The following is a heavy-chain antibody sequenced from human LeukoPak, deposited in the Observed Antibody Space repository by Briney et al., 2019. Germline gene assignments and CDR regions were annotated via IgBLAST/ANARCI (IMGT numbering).Heavy chain of an antibody. Sequence: SETLSLTCTVSGYSISSGYYWGWIRQPPGKGLEWIGSIYHSGSTYYSPSLKSRVTISVDTSKNQFSLKLSSVTAADTAVYYCARDGVAVAGLLNWGQGTLVTVSS. CDR3: ARDGVAVAGLLN. D-gene: IGHD6-19*01. V-gene: IGHV4-38-2*02. J-gene: IGHJ4*02. CDR1: GYSISSGYY. CDR2: IYHSGST.